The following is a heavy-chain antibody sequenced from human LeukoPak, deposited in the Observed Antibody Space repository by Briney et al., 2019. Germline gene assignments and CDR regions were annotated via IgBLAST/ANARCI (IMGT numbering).Heavy chain of an antibody. V-gene: IGHV3-66*01. Sequence: GGPLRLSCAASGYTVSDKPMTWVRQAAGKGLEWVSVIYSDGSTHYSESVKGRFYISRDNSKNTLYLQMNSLGAEDTAVYYCAARPDSRRGPYDYWGQGTLVTVSS. J-gene: IGHJ4*02. CDR3: AARPDSRRGPYDY. D-gene: IGHD3-16*01. CDR2: IYSDGST. CDR1: GYTVSDKP.